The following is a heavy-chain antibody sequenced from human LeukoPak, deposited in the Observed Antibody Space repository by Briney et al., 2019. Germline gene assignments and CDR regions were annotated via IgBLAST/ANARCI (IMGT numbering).Heavy chain of an antibody. CDR2: IYYSGST. CDR3: ASRSSGWYFTFGRVPF. Sequence: TSETLSLTYTVSGGSISSSSYYWGWIRQPPGKGLEWIGSIYYSGSTYYNPSLKSRVTISVDTSKNQFSLKLSSVTAADTAVYYCASRSSGWYFTFGRVPFWGQGTLVTVSS. D-gene: IGHD6-19*01. CDR1: GGSISSSSYY. J-gene: IGHJ4*02. V-gene: IGHV4-39*01.